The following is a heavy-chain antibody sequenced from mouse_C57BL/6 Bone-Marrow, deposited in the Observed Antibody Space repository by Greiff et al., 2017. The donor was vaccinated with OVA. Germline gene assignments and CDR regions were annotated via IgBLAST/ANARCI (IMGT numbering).Heavy chain of an antibody. CDR1: GYTFTSYW. V-gene: IGHV1-59*01. D-gene: IGHD1-1*01. J-gene: IGHJ2*01. CDR3: ASDHYGSGDY. Sequence: QVQLQQPGAELVRPGTSVKLSCKASGYTFTSYWMHWVKQRPGQGLEWIGVIDPSDSYTNYNQKFKGKATLTVDTSSSTAYMQLSSLTSEDSAVYYCASDHYGSGDYWGQGTTLTVSS. CDR2: IDPSDSYT.